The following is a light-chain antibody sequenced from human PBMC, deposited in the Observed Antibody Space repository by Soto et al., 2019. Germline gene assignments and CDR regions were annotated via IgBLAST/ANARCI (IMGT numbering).Light chain of an antibody. CDR3: QQANSFPLT. CDR2: AAS. V-gene: IGKV1D-12*01. Sequence: DLQMTQSPDSVSASVGDSITITCRASQPISSWVVWYQQKPGQAPKLLIYAASRLQGGVPLRFSGSRSETDVTLTINTLQPEDFATYYCQQANSFPLTFGGGTRVEVK. J-gene: IGKJ4*01. CDR1: QPISSW.